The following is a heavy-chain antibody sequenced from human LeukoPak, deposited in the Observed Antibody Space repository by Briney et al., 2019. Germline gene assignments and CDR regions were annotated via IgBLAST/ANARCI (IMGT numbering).Heavy chain of an antibody. Sequence: GESLKISCKGSGYSFTSYWIAWVRQMPGKGLEWMGIIYPGDSDTRFSPSFQGQVTISADKSISTAYLQWSSLTASDTAMYYCASRPFETTVVPWDFYWGQGTQVTVSS. CDR1: GYSFTSYW. J-gene: IGHJ4*02. D-gene: IGHD4-23*01. V-gene: IGHV5-51*01. CDR2: IYPGDSDT. CDR3: ASRPFETTVVPWDFY.